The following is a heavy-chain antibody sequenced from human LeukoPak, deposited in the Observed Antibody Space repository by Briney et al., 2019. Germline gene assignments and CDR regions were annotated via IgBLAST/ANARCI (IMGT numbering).Heavy chain of an antibody. V-gene: IGHV3-30-3*01. Sequence: GGPLRLSCAASGFTFSSYAMHWVRQAPGKGLEWVAVISYDGSNKYYADSVKGRFTISRDNSKNTLYLQMNSLRAEDTAVYYCARDVVRGVMEYYYYGMDVWGQGTTVTVSS. CDR1: GFTFSSYA. CDR3: ARDVVRGVMEYYYYGMDV. CDR2: ISYDGSNK. D-gene: IGHD3-10*01. J-gene: IGHJ6*02.